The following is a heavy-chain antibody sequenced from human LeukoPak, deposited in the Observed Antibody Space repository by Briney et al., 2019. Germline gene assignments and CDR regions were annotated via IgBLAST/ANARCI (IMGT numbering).Heavy chain of an antibody. J-gene: IGHJ4*02. CDR3: AAWTDRGYNF. CDR2: INPDGSQK. Sequence: GESLRLSCAASGFTFSGSWMNWVRQAPGKGLEWVANINPDGSQKRFVDSVMGRFTMSRDNAKNSLYLQMNSLRVEDTAVFYCAAWTDRGYNFWGQGTLVTVSS. CDR1: GFTFSGSW. D-gene: IGHD5-24*01. V-gene: IGHV3-7*01.